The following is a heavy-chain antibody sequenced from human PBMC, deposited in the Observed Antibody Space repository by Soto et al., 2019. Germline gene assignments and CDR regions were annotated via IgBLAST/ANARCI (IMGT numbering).Heavy chain of an antibody. CDR2: INHSGST. CDR3: ARGRRGFLEWLLYRYPVDY. V-gene: IGHV4-34*01. CDR1: GGSFSGYY. D-gene: IGHD3-3*01. J-gene: IGHJ4*02. Sequence: QVQLQQWGAGLLKPSETLSLTCAVYGGSFSGYYWSWIRQPPGKGLEWIGEINHSGSTNYNPALKSRVTISVDTAKNQFSLRLSSVTAAYTAVYYCARGRRGFLEWLLYRYPVDYWGQGTLVTVSS.